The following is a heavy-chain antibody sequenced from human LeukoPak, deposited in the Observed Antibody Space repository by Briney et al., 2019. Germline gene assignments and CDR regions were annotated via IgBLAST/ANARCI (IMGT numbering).Heavy chain of an antibody. J-gene: IGHJ4*02. CDR3: ARDRSSCYLDY. CDR1: GFTYTSYT. D-gene: IGHD6-13*01. Sequence: PGGSLRLSCAASGFTYTSYTMTWVRQAPGKGLEWLSYISSVGSPIYYADSVKGRFTISRDIAKNSLFLQMNSLRAEDTAVYYCARDRSSCYLDYWGQGILVTVSS. CDR2: ISSVGSPI. V-gene: IGHV3-48*01.